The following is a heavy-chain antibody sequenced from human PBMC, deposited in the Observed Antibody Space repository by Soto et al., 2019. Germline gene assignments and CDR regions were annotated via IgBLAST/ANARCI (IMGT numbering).Heavy chain of an antibody. D-gene: IGHD3-22*01. V-gene: IGHV4-30-4*01. J-gene: IGHJ4*02. CDR3: ARGSYYYDSSVYYHY. CDR2: IYYSGST. CDR1: GGSISSGDYY. Sequence: SETLSLTCTVSGGSISSGDYYWSWIRQPPGKGLEWIGYIYYSGSTYYNPSLKSRVTISVDTSKNQFSLKLSSVTAADTAVYYCARGSYYYDSSVYYHYGGQGTLVTV.